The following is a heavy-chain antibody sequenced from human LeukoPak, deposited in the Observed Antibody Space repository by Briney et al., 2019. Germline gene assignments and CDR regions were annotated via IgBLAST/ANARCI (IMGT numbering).Heavy chain of an antibody. V-gene: IGHV4-59*01. D-gene: IGHD2-2*03. J-gene: IGHJ6*03. Sequence: PSETLSLTCTVSGGSISSYYWSWIRQPPGKGLEWIGYIYYSGSTNYNPSLKSRVTISVDTSKNQFSLKLSSVTAADKAVYYCARVDIVVVPAATDYYYYYYMDVWGKGTTVTVSS. CDR1: GGSISSYY. CDR2: IYYSGST. CDR3: ARVDIVVVPAATDYYYYYYMDV.